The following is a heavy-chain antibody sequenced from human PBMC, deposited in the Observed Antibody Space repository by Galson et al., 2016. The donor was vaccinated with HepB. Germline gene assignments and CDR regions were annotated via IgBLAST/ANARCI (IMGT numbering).Heavy chain of an antibody. D-gene: IGHD3-22*01. CDR2: IDWDDDR. V-gene: IGHV2-70*17. CDR1: GFSLNTSGLC. CDR3: ARIWHDGRGSPSFDY. Sequence: PALVKPTQTLTLTCGFSGFSLNTSGLCLTWIRQPPGKALEWLARIDWDDDRFYSTSLKTRLTISKDTSKNQVLLTMTNLDPVDTATYYCARIWHDGRGSPSFDYWGQGVLVTVSS. J-gene: IGHJ4*02.